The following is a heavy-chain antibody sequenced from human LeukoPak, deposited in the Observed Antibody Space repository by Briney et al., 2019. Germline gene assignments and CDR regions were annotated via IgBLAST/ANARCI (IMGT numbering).Heavy chain of an antibody. CDR1: GCTFSDHY. D-gene: IGHD7-27*01. CDR2: LSNRGSDI. J-gene: IGHJ4*02. CDR3: ARGHWGLDY. Sequence: GGSLRLSCAVSGCTFSDHYMTWIRQAPGKGLEYISYLSNRGSDIFYADSVKGRFSISRDNAKNSLYLQMNSLRVEDTAMYYCARGHWGLDYWGQGTLVTVSS. V-gene: IGHV3-11*01.